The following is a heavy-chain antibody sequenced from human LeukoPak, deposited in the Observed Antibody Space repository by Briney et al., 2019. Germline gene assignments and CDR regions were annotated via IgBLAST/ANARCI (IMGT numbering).Heavy chain of an antibody. V-gene: IGHV4-59*01. J-gene: IGHJ4*02. CDR2: MYNSGST. CDR1: GASIRSYY. CDR3: ARLGGPAAVDY. Sequence: SETLSLTCTVSGASIRSYYWSWIRQPPGRGLEWIGYMYNSGSTYYNPSPKSRVTISGDTSKNQFSLKLTSETAADTAVYYCARLGGPAAVDYWGQGTLVTVSS. D-gene: IGHD2-2*01.